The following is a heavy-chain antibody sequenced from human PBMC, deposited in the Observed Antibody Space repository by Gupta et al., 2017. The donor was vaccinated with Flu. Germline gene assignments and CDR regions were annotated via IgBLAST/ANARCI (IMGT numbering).Heavy chain of an antibody. CDR3: TTDSSGGITFDI. J-gene: IGHJ3*02. CDR2: LKSETDGGTA. D-gene: IGHD3-10*01. CDR1: GFSFSYAY. Sequence: EVQLVESGGGLVKPGGSLRLSCAASGFSFSYAYMTWVRQAPGKGLEWVGRLKSETDGGTADYAAPVKGRFTISRDDSKNTLWLQMNSLRTEDTAVYYCTTDSSGGITFDIWGQGTPVTVS. V-gene: IGHV3-15*01.